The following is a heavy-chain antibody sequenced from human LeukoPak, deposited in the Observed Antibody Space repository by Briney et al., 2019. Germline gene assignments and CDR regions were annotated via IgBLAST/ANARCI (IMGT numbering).Heavy chain of an antibody. CDR1: GFTFSSYA. Sequence: GGSLRLSCAASGFTFSSYAMSWVRQAPGKGLDWVSAISGSGGSTYYADSVKGRFTISRDNSKNTLYLQMNSLRAEDTAVYYCARDPGTYYFDSSGSSDAFDIWGQGTMVTVSS. J-gene: IGHJ3*02. V-gene: IGHV3-23*01. CDR3: ARDPGTYYFDSSGSSDAFDI. CDR2: ISGSGGST. D-gene: IGHD3-22*01.